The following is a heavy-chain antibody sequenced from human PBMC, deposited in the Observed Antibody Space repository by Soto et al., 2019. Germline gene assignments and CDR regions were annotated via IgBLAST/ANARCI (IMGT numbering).Heavy chain of an antibody. D-gene: IGHD6-19*01. CDR1: GFTFSSYW. V-gene: IGHV3-7*01. CDR2: IKQDGSEK. Sequence: GGSLRLSCAASGFTFSSYWMSWVRQAPGKGLEWVANIKQDGSEKYYVDSVKGRFTISRDNAKNSLSLQMNGLRVEDTAMYYCGRSISGWSRFDFWGQGILVTAPQ. J-gene: IGHJ4*02. CDR3: GRSISGWSRFDF.